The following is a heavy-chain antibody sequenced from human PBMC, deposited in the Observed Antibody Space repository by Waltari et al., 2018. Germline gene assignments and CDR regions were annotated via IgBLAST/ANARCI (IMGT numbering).Heavy chain of an antibody. V-gene: IGHV3-33*01. D-gene: IGHD2-2*02. CDR1: GFTFRSGG. J-gene: IGHJ2*01. CDR3: ARDIPKYWYFDL. Sequence: QVQLVESGGGVVQPGRSLRLSGAGAGFTFRSGGMRWVRQAPGKGLELVAVIWYDGSNKYYADSVKGRFTISRDNSKNTLYLQMNSLRAEDTAVYYCARDIPKYWYFDLWGRGTLVTVSS. CDR2: IWYDGSNK.